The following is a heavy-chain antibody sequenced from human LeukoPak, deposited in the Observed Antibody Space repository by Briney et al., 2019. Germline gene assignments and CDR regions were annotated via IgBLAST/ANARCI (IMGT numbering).Heavy chain of an antibody. J-gene: IGHJ4*02. CDR3: AKEGGDWGEGYFDY. D-gene: IGHD3-16*01. V-gene: IGHV3-11*01. CDR2: ISDSGSTI. Sequence: GGSLRLSCAASGFTFSDSYMSWFRQVPGKGLEWVSYISDSGSTICYADSVKGRFTISRDNAKNSLYLQMSSLRAEDTAVYYCAKEGGDWGEGYFDYWGQGTLVTVSS. CDR1: GFTFSDSY.